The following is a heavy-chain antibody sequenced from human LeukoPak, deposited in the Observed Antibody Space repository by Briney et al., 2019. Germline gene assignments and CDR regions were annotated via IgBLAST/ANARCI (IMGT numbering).Heavy chain of an antibody. V-gene: IGHV1-3*01. Sequence: ASVKVSCKASGYTFTSYAMHWVRQAPGQRLEWMGWINAGNGNTKYSQKFQARVTITRDTSASTAYMELSSLRSEDTAVYYCARDRWYYGSGSPNDYWGQGTLVTVSS. CDR1: GYTFTSYA. J-gene: IGHJ4*02. CDR2: INAGNGNT. D-gene: IGHD3-10*01. CDR3: ARDRWYYGSGSPNDY.